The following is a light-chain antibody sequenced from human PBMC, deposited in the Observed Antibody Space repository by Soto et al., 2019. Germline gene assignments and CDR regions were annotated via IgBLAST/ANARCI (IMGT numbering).Light chain of an antibody. CDR2: EFN. CDR1: SSDVGGYNY. J-gene: IGLJ1*01. Sequence: QSALTQPPSASGSPGQSVTISCTGTSSDVGGYNYVSWYQQYPGKVPKLMVYEFNKRPSGVPDRFSGSKSGNTASQTVSGLQAEDEADYYCTSYAGGNNVFGTGTKLTVL. V-gene: IGLV2-8*01. CDR3: TSYAGGNNV.